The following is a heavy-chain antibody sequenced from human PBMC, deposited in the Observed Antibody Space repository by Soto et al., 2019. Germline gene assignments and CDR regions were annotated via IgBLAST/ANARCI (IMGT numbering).Heavy chain of an antibody. Sequence: GESLKISCKGSGYSFAGYWITWVRQKPGKGLEWMGRIDPSDSQTYYSPSFQGHVTISADKSISTAYLQWSSLKASDTAMYYCARQVKDIVVVPAADDAFDIWGQGTMVTVSS. CDR1: GYSFAGYW. J-gene: IGHJ3*02. V-gene: IGHV5-10-1*01. D-gene: IGHD2-2*01. CDR2: IDPSDSQT. CDR3: ARQVKDIVVVPAADDAFDI.